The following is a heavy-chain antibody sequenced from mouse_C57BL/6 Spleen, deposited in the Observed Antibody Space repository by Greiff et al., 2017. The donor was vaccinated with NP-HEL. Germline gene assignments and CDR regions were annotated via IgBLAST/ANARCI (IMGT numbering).Heavy chain of an antibody. Sequence: EVQLQQSGAELVRPGASVKLSCTASGFNIKDDYMHWVKQRPEQGLEWIGWIDPENGDTEYASKFQGKATITADTSSNTAYLQLSSLTSEDTAVYYCTPFITPGYWGQGTTLTVSS. J-gene: IGHJ2*01. CDR1: GFNIKDDY. CDR2: IDPENGDT. D-gene: IGHD1-1*01. CDR3: TPFITPGY. V-gene: IGHV14-4*01.